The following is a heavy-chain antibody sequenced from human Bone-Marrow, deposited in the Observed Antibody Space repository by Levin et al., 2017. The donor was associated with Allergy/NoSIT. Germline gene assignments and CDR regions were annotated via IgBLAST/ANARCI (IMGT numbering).Heavy chain of an antibody. CDR2: ISAYNGNT. V-gene: IGHV1-18*01. D-gene: IGHD1-26*01. CDR1: GYTFTNYG. J-gene: IGHJ4*02. Sequence: ASVKVSCKASGYTFTNYGITWVRQAPGQGLEWMGWISAYNGNTNYAQKVQGRVTMTTDTSTSTAYMEMRSLRSDDTAVYYCARDLQRYSGTYYDDYWGQGTLVTVSS. CDR3: ARDLQRYSGTYYDDY.